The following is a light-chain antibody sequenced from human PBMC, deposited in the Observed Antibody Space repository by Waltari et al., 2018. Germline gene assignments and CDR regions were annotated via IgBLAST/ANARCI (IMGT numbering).Light chain of an antibody. J-gene: IGLJ2*01. CDR2: GNN. CDR1: RSNIGAPYD. V-gene: IGLV1-40*01. CDR3: QSYDYSLSAVVV. Sequence: QSVLTQPPSVSGAPGQRVTISCAGSRSNIGAPYDVHWYQQLPGTAPKLLIYGNNNLPAKAPKRPSDGKNKRPAGVPDRFSGSKSDTSAALAITGLQAEDEADYDCQSYDYSLSAVVVFGGGTKLTVL.